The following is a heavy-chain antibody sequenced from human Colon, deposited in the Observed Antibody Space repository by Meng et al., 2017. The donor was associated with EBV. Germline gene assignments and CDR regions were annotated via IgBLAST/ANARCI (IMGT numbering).Heavy chain of an antibody. D-gene: IGHD1-1*01. J-gene: IGHJ4*02. CDR2: ISGDGTIT. CDR3: VRDDDTLKWTGPHFDY. V-gene: IGHV3-74*01. Sequence: EVQLVQSAGGSVQPGXSRRLFCAAAGFNFNKYWIQWVRQVPGKGLVWDSRISGDGTITTYADSVKGRFTIFRDNGKNTLYLQMNSLRVQDTGVYYCVRDDDTLKWTGPHFDYWGRGALVTVSS. CDR1: GFNFNKYW.